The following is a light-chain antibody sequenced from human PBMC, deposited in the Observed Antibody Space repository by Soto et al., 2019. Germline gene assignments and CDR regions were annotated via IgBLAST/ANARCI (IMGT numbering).Light chain of an antibody. V-gene: IGKV3-11*01. Sequence: EIVLTQSPATLSLSPGERATLSCRASQSVSSYLAWYQQKPGQAPRLLIYDASNRATGIPARFSGSGSGTDFTLTISSLEPEDFAVYYCQQSSNWPPSITVGQGTRLEI. J-gene: IGKJ5*01. CDR1: QSVSSY. CDR3: QQSSNWPPSIT. CDR2: DAS.